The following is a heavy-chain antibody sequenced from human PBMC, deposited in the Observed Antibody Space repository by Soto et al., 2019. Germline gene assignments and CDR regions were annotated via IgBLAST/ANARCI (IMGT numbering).Heavy chain of an antibody. J-gene: IGHJ4*02. CDR3: AASRVYGSGGSCYWFDY. V-gene: IGHV3-23*01. D-gene: IGHD2-15*01. Sequence: GGSLRLACAASGFTFSSYAMSWVRQAPGKGLEWVSAISGSGGSTYYADSVKGRFTISRDNSKNTLYLQMNSLRAEDTAVYYCAASRVYGSGGSCYWFDYWGQGTLVTVSS. CDR2: ISGSGGST. CDR1: GFTFSSYA.